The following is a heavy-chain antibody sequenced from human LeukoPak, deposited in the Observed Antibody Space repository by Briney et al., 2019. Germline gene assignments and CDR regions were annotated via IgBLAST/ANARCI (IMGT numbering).Heavy chain of an antibody. Sequence: PGGSLRLSCVASGFTFSSYSMNWVRQAPGKGLEWVSYISEGRPTIHYSKSVKGQYTISRNNAKNSLYLQMNSRRDEDTAVYYCVRDPEALDYWGQGTLVTVSS. J-gene: IGHJ4*02. V-gene: IGHV3-48*02. CDR3: VRDPEALDY. CDR2: ISEGRPTI. CDR1: GFTFSSYS.